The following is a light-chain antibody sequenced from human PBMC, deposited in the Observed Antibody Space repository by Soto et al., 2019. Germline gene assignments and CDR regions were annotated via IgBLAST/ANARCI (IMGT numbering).Light chain of an antibody. V-gene: IGKV3-15*01. CDR2: DAS. CDR1: QSVGSN. Sequence: EIVMTQSPLSLSASPGERAIFSCRASQSVGSNIAWYQQKPGQSPRLLVYDASTRATAIPARFSGSASGTDFILTINPLQPEDFAVYYCQQYYQWPSYTFGQGT. J-gene: IGKJ2*01. CDR3: QQYYQWPSYT.